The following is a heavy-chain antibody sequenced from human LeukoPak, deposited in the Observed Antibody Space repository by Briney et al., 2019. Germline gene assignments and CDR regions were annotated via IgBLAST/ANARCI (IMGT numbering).Heavy chain of an antibody. CDR3: AKHGSSWYFSYPLDD. Sequence: PGGSLRLSCAASGFTFSSYAMSWVRQAPGKGLEWVSAISGSGSSTYYADSVKGRFTISRDNSKNTLYLQMNSLRAEDTAVYYCAKHGSSWYFSYPLDDWGQGTLVTVSS. D-gene: IGHD6-13*01. V-gene: IGHV3-23*01. J-gene: IGHJ4*02. CDR2: ISGSGSST. CDR1: GFTFSSYA.